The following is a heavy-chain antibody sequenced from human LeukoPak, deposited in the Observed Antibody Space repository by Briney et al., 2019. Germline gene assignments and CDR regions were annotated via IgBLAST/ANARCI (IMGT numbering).Heavy chain of an antibody. CDR2: IWYDESNK. Sequence: GGSLRLSCAASGFIFNTYGMHWVRQAPGKGLEWVAVIWYDESNKYYADSVKGRFTISRDNSKNTVYLQMNSLRADDTALYYCARDDYGFDYWGQGILVTVSS. CDR1: GFIFNTYG. J-gene: IGHJ4*02. V-gene: IGHV3-33*01. CDR3: ARDDYGFDY. D-gene: IGHD4-17*01.